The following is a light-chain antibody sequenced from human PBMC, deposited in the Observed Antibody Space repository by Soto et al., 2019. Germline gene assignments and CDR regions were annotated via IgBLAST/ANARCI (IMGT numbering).Light chain of an antibody. CDR1: QTLSTL. CDR2: KAS. Sequence: DIQMTQSPSTLSASVGDRVTITCRASQTLSTLLAWYQQRPGKAPNLLFYKASSLESGVPSRFSGSGSGTEFPLTISSLHPDDFATYFCQQYSTYPCTFGQGTKVEVK. J-gene: IGKJ1*01. V-gene: IGKV1-5*03. CDR3: QQYSTYPCT.